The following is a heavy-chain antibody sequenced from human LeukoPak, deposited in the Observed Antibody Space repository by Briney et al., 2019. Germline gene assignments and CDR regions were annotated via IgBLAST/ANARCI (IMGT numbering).Heavy chain of an antibody. CDR2: IYYSGST. CDR1: GGSVSSGSYY. V-gene: IGHV4-61*01. Sequence: SETLSLTCTVSGGSVSSGSYYWSWIRQPPGKGLEWIGYIYYSGSTNYNPSLKSRVTISVDTSKNQFSLKLSSVTAAGTAVYYCARGAPRDAFDIWGQGTMVTVSS. CDR3: ARGAPRDAFDI. J-gene: IGHJ3*02.